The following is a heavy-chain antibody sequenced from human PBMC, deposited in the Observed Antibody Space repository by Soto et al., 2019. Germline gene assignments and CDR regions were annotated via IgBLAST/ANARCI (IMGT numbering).Heavy chain of an antibody. V-gene: IGHV1-69*13. Sequence: SGQVSCEGSAGVFLSYAISWVRQAPGQGLEWMGGIIPIFGTANYAQKFQGRVTITADESTSTAYMELSSLRSEDTAVYYCARGEKRGYSYGNLDYWGQGTLVTVSS. D-gene: IGHD5-18*01. CDR3: ARGEKRGYSYGNLDY. J-gene: IGHJ4*02. CDR1: AGVFLSYA. CDR2: IIPIFGTA.